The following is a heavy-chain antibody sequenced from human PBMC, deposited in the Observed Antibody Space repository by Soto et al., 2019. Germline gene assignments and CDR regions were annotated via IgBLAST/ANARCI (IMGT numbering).Heavy chain of an antibody. J-gene: IGHJ4*02. Sequence: RGESLKISCKGSGYSFTSYWIGWVRQMPGKGLEWMGIIYPGDSDTRYSPSFQGQVTISADKSISTAYLQWSSLKASDTAMYYCARLPLPYYYDSSGLAFDYWCQGTLVTVSS. V-gene: IGHV5-51*01. CDR2: IYPGDSDT. D-gene: IGHD3-22*01. CDR3: ARLPLPYYYDSSGLAFDY. CDR1: GYSFTSYW.